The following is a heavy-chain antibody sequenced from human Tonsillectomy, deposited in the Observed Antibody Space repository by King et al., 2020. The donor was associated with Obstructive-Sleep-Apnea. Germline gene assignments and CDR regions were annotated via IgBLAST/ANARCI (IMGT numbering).Heavy chain of an antibody. Sequence: VQLQESGPGLVKPSQTLSLTCTVSGGSISSGGYYWSWIRQHPGKGLEWIGYIYYSGSTYYNPSLKSRVTISVDTSKNQFSLNLSSVTAADTAVYYCARELKGDTRSLSFGESDGFDIWGQGTMVTVSS. CDR2: IYYSGST. CDR3: ARELKGDTRSLSFGESDGFDI. D-gene: IGHD3-10*01. J-gene: IGHJ3*02. V-gene: IGHV4-31*03. CDR1: GGSISSGGYY.